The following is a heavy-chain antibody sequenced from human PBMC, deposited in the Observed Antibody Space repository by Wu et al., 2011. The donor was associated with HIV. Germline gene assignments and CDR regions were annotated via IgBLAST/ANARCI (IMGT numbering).Heavy chain of an antibody. CDR3: AREKGRTISFTRWGKYGMDV. CDR2: IRASSGDT. D-gene: IGHD3-9*01. V-gene: IGHV1-18*01. CDR1: GYNFGNYG. Sequence: QVQLVQSGAEVKKPGASLRVSCKASGYNFGNYGINWVRQAPGQGLQWMGWIRASSGDTNYAQKFQGRVTITADKITTTAYMELSSLRSDDTAVYYCAREKGRTISFTRWGKYGMDVWGQGTTVTVPS. J-gene: IGHJ6*02.